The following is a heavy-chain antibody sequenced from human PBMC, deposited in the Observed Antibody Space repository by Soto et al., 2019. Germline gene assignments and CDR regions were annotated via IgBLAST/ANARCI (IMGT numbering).Heavy chain of an antibody. CDR2: ISAHNGNT. CDR3: ARGRYGDY. J-gene: IGHJ4*02. D-gene: IGHD1-1*01. V-gene: IGHV1-18*01. Sequence: QVHLVQSGAEVKKPGASVKVSCKGSGYTFTSYGTTWVRQAPGQGLEWRGWISAHNGNTDYAQRLQGRVTVTRDTSTSTAYMELRSLRSDDTAGYYCARGRYGDYWGQGALVTVSS. CDR1: GYTFTSYG.